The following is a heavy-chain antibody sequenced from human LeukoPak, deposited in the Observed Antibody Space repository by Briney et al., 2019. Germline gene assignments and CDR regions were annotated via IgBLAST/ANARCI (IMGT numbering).Heavy chain of an antibody. CDR1: GGTFSSYA. V-gene: IGHV1-69*13. J-gene: IGHJ6*03. CDR3: ARDTANYYYYMDV. CDR2: IIPIFGTA. Sequence: ASVKVSCKASGGTFSSYAISWVRQAPGQGLEWMGGIIPIFGTANYAQKFQGRVTITADESTSTAYMELSSLRSEDTAAYYCARDTANYYYYMDVWGKGTTVTVS. D-gene: IGHD5-18*01.